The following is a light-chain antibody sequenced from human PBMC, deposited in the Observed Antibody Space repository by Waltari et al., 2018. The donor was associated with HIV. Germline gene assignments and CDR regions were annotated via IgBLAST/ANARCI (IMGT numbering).Light chain of an antibody. CDR2: EVT. J-gene: IGLJ2*01. V-gene: IGLV2-8*01. CDR3: SSFAGTHKL. Sequence: QSALTQSPSASGSPGQSVNISCSGANSYISDYNYVSWYQQHSDRPPKLIIFEVTKRPSGVPDRFSGSKSGNTASLFVSGLQPEDEATYFCSSFAGTHKLFGGGTKLTVL. CDR1: NSYISDYNY.